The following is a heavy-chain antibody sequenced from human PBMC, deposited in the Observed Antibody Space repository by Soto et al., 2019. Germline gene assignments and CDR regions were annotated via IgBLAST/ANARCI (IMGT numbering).Heavy chain of an antibody. CDR1: EMTFSLFS. J-gene: IGHJ4*02. V-gene: IGHV3-23*01. CDR3: AKAEYSSSYYFDY. CDR2: ISGSGGSK. D-gene: IGHD6-6*01. Sequence: GGSMRLSCEVSEMTFSLFSMSWVRQVPGKGLEWVSAISGSGGSKYYADSVKGRFTISRDNPKNTLYLQMNSLRAEDTAVYYCAKAEYSSSYYFDYWGQGTLVTVSS.